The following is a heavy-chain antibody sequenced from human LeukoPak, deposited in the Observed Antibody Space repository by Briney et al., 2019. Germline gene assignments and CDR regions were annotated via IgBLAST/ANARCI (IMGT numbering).Heavy chain of an antibody. V-gene: IGHV3-74*01. Sequence: GGSLRLSCAASGFTFSSYWMHWVRQAPGKGLVWVSRINSDGSSTSYADSVKGRFTISRDNAKNSLYLQMNSLRAEDTAVYYCARGPPSAYCGGGCYWYFDLWGRGTLVTVSS. CDR3: ARGPPSAYCGGGCYWYFDL. CDR1: GFTFSSYW. J-gene: IGHJ2*01. D-gene: IGHD2-21*02. CDR2: INSDGSST.